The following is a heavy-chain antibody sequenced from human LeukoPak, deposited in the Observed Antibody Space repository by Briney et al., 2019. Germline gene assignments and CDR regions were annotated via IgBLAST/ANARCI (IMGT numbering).Heavy chain of an antibody. J-gene: IGHJ4*02. Sequence: PGRSLRLSCAASGFTFSSYSMHWVRQAPGKGLEWVALISYDGNNKYYADSVRGRFTISRDNAKNSLYLQMNSLRAEDTALYYCAKGRHKIAVAAPFDYWGQGTLVTVSS. CDR2: ISYDGNNK. V-gene: IGHV3-30-3*01. CDR1: GFTFSSYS. D-gene: IGHD6-19*01. CDR3: AKGRHKIAVAAPFDY.